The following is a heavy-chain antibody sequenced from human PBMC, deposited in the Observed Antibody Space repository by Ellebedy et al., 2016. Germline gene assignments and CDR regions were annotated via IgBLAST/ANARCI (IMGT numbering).Heavy chain of an antibody. Sequence: GGSLRLXXAPSGLTVSSFFMGWVRQAPGKGLEWVSTMRGDGAKTHLADSVKGRFTMSRDIPKNTVYLQMNNLRVDDTALYYCRQGHYFDQWGQGALVTVPS. CDR1: GLTVSSFF. J-gene: IGHJ4*02. CDR2: MRGDGAKT. V-gene: IGHV3-23*01. CDR3: RQGHYFDQ.